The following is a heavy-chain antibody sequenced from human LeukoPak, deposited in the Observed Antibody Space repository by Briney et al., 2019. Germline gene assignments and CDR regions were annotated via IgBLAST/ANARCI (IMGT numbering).Heavy chain of an antibody. V-gene: IGHV4-39*07. CDR1: GASISSSSYY. CDR3: ARDEMNWFDP. CDR2: IYFTGST. D-gene: IGHD5-24*01. J-gene: IGHJ5*02. Sequence: SETLSLTCTVSGASISSSSYYWGWIRQPPGKGLEWIGSIYFTGSTYYNPSLKSRVTISVDTSKKQFSLKLSSVTAADTAVYYCARDEMNWFDPWGQGTLVTVSS.